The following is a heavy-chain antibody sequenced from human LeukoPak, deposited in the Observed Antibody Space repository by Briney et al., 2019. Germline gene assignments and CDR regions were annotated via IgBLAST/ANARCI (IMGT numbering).Heavy chain of an antibody. D-gene: IGHD2-2*03. CDR3: VRDAYGYDY. J-gene: IGHJ4*02. CDR1: GFTFSNSA. CDR2: ISSNGVGT. V-gene: IGHV3-64D*09. Sequence: GGFLRLSCSASGFTFSNSAMHWVRQAPGKGLEYVSAISSNGVGTYYTDSVKGRFTVSRDNSKNTLYLQMSSLRAEDTAVYYCVRDAYGYDYWGQGTLVTVSS.